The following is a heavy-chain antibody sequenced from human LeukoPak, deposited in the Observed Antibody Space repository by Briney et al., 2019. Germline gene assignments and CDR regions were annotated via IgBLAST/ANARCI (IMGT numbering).Heavy chain of an antibody. CDR3: ARVYCSGGSCVFDY. D-gene: IGHD2-15*01. J-gene: IGHJ4*02. V-gene: IGHV4-59*06. Sequence: PSETLSLTCTVSGGSISSYYWSWIRQHPGKGLEWIGYIYYSGSTYYNPSLKSRVTISVDTSKNQFSLKLSSVTAADTAVYYCARVYCSGGSCVFDYWGQGTLVTVSS. CDR1: GGSISSYY. CDR2: IYYSGST.